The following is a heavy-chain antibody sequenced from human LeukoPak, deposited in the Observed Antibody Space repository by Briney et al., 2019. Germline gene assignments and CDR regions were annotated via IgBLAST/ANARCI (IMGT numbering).Heavy chain of an antibody. CDR2: IYYSGST. Sequence: PSQTLSLTCTVSGGSISSGGYYWSWIRQHPGKGLEWIGYIYYSGSTYYNPSLKSRVTISVDTSKNQFSLKLRSVTAADTAVYYCARDRTLCSSTSCYSYYYYGMDVWGQGTTVTVSS. D-gene: IGHD2-2*01. CDR3: ARDRTLCSSTSCYSYYYYGMDV. J-gene: IGHJ6*02. V-gene: IGHV4-31*03. CDR1: GGSISSGGYY.